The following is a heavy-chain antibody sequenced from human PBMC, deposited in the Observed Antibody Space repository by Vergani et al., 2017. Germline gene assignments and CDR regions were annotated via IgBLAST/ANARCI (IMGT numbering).Heavy chain of an antibody. CDR3: AKGFVPGLAFDI. CDR1: GFTFNNYN. V-gene: IGHV3-30*02. J-gene: IGHJ3*02. Sequence: QVQLVESGGGVVQPGESLSLSCAASTSGFTFNNYNMHWVRQAPGKGLEWVAFIRYDDSRNKYYAASVQGRFIISRDNSKNTVFLQMNSLRPEDTALYYCAKGFVPGLAFDIWGQGTMVTVSS. CDR2: IRYDDSRNK.